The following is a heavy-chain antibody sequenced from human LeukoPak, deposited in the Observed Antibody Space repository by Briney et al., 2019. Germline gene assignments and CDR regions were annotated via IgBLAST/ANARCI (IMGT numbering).Heavy chain of an antibody. CDR2: ISANNGNT. V-gene: IGHV1-18*01. CDR1: GYTFTSYG. J-gene: IGHJ2*01. D-gene: IGHD1-1*01. CDR3: ERELDESWYFDL. Sequence: ASVKVSCKASGYTFTSYGISWVRQAPGQGLEWMGWISANNGNTNYAQKLQGRVTMTTDTSTSTAYMELRSLRSDDTAVYYCERELDESWYFDLWGRGTLVTVSS.